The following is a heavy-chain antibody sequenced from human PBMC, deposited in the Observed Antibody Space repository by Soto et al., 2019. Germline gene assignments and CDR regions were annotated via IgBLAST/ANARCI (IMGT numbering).Heavy chain of an antibody. CDR1: GFSLTTDRVG. V-gene: IGHV2-5*02. Sequence: QITLKESGPTLVKPTQTLTLTCTFSGFSLTTDRVGVGWIRQPPGEALEWLAVIYWDDSKTYRPSLESRLTITKYTSTNQVALTMTNMDSLDTATYYCAHAYGRRSLYWGQGTLVTVSS. CDR2: IYWDDSK. CDR3: AHAYGRRSLY. D-gene: IGHD3-10*02. J-gene: IGHJ4*02.